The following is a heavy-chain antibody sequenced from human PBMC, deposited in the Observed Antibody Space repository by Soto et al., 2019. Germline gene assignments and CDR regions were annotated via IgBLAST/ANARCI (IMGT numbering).Heavy chain of an antibody. Sequence: GASVKVSCKVSGYTLTELSMHWVRQAPGKGLEWMGGFDPEDGETIYAQKFQGRVTMTEDTSTDTAYMELSSLRSEDTAVYYCATGGRSYYYDSSGYPDYWGQGTLVTVSS. V-gene: IGHV1-24*01. CDR3: ATGGRSYYYDSSGYPDY. D-gene: IGHD3-22*01. CDR1: GYTLTELS. J-gene: IGHJ4*02. CDR2: FDPEDGET.